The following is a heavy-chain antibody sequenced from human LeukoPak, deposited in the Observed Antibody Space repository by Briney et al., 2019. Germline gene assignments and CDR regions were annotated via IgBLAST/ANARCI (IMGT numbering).Heavy chain of an antibody. Sequence: GGSLRLSCAASGFTFSDYYMSWIRQAPGKGLEWVSYISSSSCYTNYADSVKGRFTISRDNAKNSLYLQMNSLRAEDTAVYYCARDLGANNWFDPWGQGTLVTVSS. J-gene: IGHJ5*02. V-gene: IGHV3-11*06. CDR3: ARDLGANNWFDP. CDR2: ISSSSCYT. D-gene: IGHD3-10*01. CDR1: GFTFSDYY.